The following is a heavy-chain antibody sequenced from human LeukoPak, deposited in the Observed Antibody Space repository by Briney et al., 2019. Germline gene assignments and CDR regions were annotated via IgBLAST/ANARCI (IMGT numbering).Heavy chain of an antibody. D-gene: IGHD3-9*01. Sequence: ASVKVSCKAPGYTFTSYGISWVRQAPGQGLEWMGWISAYNGNTNYAQKLQGRVTMTTDTSTSTAYMELRSLRSDDTAVYYCGRDYDILTGYSYYYGMDVWGQGTTVTVSS. V-gene: IGHV1-18*01. CDR3: GRDYDILTGYSYYYGMDV. CDR2: ISAYNGNT. J-gene: IGHJ6*02. CDR1: GYTFTSYG.